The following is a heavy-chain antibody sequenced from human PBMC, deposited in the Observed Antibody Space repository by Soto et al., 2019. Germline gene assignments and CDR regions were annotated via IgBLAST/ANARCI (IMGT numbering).Heavy chain of an antibody. D-gene: IGHD2-8*01. V-gene: IGHV3-33*01. CDR1: GFTFSSYG. J-gene: IGHJ5*02. CDR2: IWYDGSNK. Sequence: GGSLRLSCAASGFTFSSYGMHWVRQAPGKGLEWVAVIWYDGSNKYYADSVKGRFTISRDNSKNTLYLQMNSLRAEDTAVYYCAREGVLMVYATSHWFDPWGQGTLVTVSS. CDR3: AREGVLMVYATSHWFDP.